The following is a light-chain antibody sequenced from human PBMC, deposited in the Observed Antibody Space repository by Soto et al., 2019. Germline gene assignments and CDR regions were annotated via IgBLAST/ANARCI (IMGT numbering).Light chain of an antibody. V-gene: IGLV1-47*01. Sequence: QSALTQPPSASGTPGQSITISCSGSSSNIGNHYVYWYQQVPGTAPTVVIYKNNERPSGVPDRFSGSKSGTSASLAISGLRSEDEADYYCAVWDDSLSGRVFGGGTKLTVL. CDR3: AVWDDSLSGRV. J-gene: IGLJ3*02. CDR1: SSNIGNHY. CDR2: KNN.